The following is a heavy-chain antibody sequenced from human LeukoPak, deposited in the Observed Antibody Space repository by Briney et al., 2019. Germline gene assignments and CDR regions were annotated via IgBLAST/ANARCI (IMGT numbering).Heavy chain of an antibody. CDR2: FYHSAST. CDR3: ARGQWLPVFDF. D-gene: IGHD3-22*01. Sequence: PSETLSLTCSVSGGFNTHYYWSWIRQPPGKGLEWIGYFYHSASTNYNPSLKSRVTISVDTSKNHFSLKLSSVTAADTAVYYCARGQWLPVFDFWGQGTLVTDSS. V-gene: IGHV4-59*01. J-gene: IGHJ4*02. CDR1: GGFNTHYY.